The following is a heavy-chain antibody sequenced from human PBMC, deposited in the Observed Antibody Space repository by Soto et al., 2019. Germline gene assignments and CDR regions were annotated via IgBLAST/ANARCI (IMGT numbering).Heavy chain of an antibody. V-gene: IGHV4-31*03. J-gene: IGHJ3*02. CDR3: VRTYCGGDCYFAFDI. D-gene: IGHD2-21*02. CDR2: IYYSGST. CDR1: GGSISSGGYY. Sequence: SETLSLTCTVSGGSISSGGYYWSWIRQHPGKGLEWIGYIYYSGSTYYNPSLKSRVTISVDTSKNQFSLKLSSVTAADTAVYYCVRTYCGGDCYFAFDIWGQGTMVTVSS.